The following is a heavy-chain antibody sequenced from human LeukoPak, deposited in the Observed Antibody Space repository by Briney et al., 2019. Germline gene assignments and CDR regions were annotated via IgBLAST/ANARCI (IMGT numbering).Heavy chain of an antibody. Sequence: GGSLRLSCAASGFTFSSYGMHWVRQAPGKWLEWVAFIRYDGSDKYYADSVKGRFTISRDNSKNTLYLQMNSLRAEDTAVYYCAKEEVQWELRFDYWGQGTLVTVSS. CDR3: AKEEVQWELRFDY. J-gene: IGHJ4*02. D-gene: IGHD1-26*01. V-gene: IGHV3-30*02. CDR2: IRYDGSDK. CDR1: GFTFSSYG.